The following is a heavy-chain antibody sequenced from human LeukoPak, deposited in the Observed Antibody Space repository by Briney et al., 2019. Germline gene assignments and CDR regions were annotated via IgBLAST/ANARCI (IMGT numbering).Heavy chain of an antibody. Sequence: GGSLSLSCEASGFTFSGSDSHWVRQASGKGLEWVGRITTKASNYATAYGASVKGRFTISRDDSENTAYLQMNSLKTEYTAVYYCTTYRSVDYWGQGTLVTVSS. J-gene: IGHJ4*02. CDR3: TTYRSVDY. CDR2: ITTKASNYAT. CDR1: GFTFSGSD. V-gene: IGHV3-73*01. D-gene: IGHD6-19*01.